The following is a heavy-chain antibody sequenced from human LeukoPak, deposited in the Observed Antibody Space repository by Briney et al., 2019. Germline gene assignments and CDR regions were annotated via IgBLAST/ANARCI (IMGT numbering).Heavy chain of an antibody. CDR2: IIPIFGTA. CDR3: ARMDLGATAFDY. J-gene: IGHJ4*02. CDR1: GGTFSSYA. Sequence: AASVKVSCKASGGTFSSYAISWVRQAPGQGLEWMGGIIPIFGTANYAPKFQGRVTITTDESTSTAYMELSSLRSEDTAVYYCARMDLGATAFDYRGQGTLVTVSS. D-gene: IGHD1-26*01. V-gene: IGHV1-69*05.